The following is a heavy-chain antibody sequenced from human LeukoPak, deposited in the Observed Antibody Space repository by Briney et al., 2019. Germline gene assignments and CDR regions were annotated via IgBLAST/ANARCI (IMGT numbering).Heavy chain of an antibody. Sequence: SETLSFTCTVSGGSISSYYWSWLRQPPGKGLEWIGHVYYSGRTTYNPSLRSRLTISADTSTGQLSLKLSSVTAADTAVYYCARHKPTGSYPLELWGQGTLVTVSS. V-gene: IGHV4-59*08. J-gene: IGHJ4*02. CDR2: VYYSGRT. CDR1: GGSISSYY. CDR3: ARHKPTGSYPLEL. D-gene: IGHD3-10*01.